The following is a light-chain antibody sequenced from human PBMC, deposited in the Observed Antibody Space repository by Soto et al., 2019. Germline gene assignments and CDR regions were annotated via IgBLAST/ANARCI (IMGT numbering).Light chain of an antibody. CDR3: QHSGSSPPT. Sequence: EIVLTQSPGTLSLSPGERATLSCRASQSVSSSYLAWYQHKPGQAPRLLIYGASSRATGIPDRFSGSGSGTDFTLTISRLEPEDFAVYYCQHSGSSPPTFGGGTKVEIK. CDR1: QSVSSSY. V-gene: IGKV3-20*01. CDR2: GAS. J-gene: IGKJ4*01.